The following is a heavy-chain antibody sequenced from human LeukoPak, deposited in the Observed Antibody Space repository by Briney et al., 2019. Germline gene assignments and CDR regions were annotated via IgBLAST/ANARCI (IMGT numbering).Heavy chain of an antibody. CDR1: GFTFSSSE. Sequence: PGGSLILSCAASGFTFSSSEMNWMRQAPGKGLEWLSSISGSSTSIYYADSVKGRFTISRDNVKNLLYLQMNSLRDEDTAVYYCDYHGNWGQGTLVTVSS. CDR2: ISGSSTSI. J-gene: IGHJ4*02. D-gene: IGHD3-10*01. CDR3: DYHGN. V-gene: IGHV3-48*02.